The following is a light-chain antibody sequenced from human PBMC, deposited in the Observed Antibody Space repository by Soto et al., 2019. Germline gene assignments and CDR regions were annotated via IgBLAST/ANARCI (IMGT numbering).Light chain of an antibody. V-gene: IGKV3-20*01. CDR1: QSVSSNY. J-gene: IGKJ5*01. CDR3: QQFGNSPPST. CDR2: GAS. Sequence: EIVLTQSPGTLSLSPWERATLSCRASQSVSSNYLAWYRQKPGQAPRLLIYGASSRATAIPDRFSGSGSGTDFALTISRLEPEDFAVYYCQQFGNSPPSTFGQGTRLEIK.